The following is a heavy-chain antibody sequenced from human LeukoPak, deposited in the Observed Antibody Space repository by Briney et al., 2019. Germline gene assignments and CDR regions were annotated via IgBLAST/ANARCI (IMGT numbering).Heavy chain of an antibody. CDR1: GGTFSSYV. D-gene: IGHD6-13*01. CDR3: ARSSGYSTNWFDP. CDR2: IIPILGIA. Sequence: GSSVKVSCKASGGTFSSYVISWVRQAPGQGLEWMGRIIPILGIANYAQKFQGRVTITADKSTSTAYMELSSLRSEDTAVYYCARSSGYSTNWFDPWGQGTLVTVSS. J-gene: IGHJ5*02. V-gene: IGHV1-69*04.